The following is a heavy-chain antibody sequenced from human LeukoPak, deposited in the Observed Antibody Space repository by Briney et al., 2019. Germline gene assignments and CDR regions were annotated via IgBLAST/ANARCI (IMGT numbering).Heavy chain of an antibody. J-gene: IGHJ4*02. V-gene: IGHV4-59*08. Sequence: SETLSLTCTVSGGSISSYYWNWIRQPPGKGLEWIGYIYYSGITNYNPSLKSRVTISVDTSKSQFSLKLSSVTAADTAFYYCARGGSAMGNGESWFAYWGQGILVTVSS. D-gene: IGHD1-26*01. CDR2: IYYSGIT. CDR3: ARGGSAMGNGESWFAY. CDR1: GGSISSYY.